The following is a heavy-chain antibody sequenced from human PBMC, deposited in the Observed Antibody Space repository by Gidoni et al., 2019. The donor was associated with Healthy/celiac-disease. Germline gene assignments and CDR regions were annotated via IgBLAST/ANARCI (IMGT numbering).Heavy chain of an antibody. V-gene: IGHV1-24*01. D-gene: IGHD3-10*01. Sequence: QVQLVQSGAEVKKPGASVKVSCKVSGYTLTELSMHGVRQAPGIGREWMGGFDPEDGETIYAQKFQGRVTMTEETSTDTAYMELSSLRSEDTAVYYCATDRGAGSIDYWGQGTLVTVSS. CDR3: ATDRGAGSIDY. CDR2: FDPEDGET. CDR1: GYTLTELS. J-gene: IGHJ4*02.